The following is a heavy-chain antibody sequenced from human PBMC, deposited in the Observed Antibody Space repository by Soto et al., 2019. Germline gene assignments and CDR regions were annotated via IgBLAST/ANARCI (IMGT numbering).Heavy chain of an antibody. CDR2: IYYSGST. D-gene: IGHD2-2*01. Sequence: SQTLSLTCTVSGGSISSYYWSWIRQPPGKGLEWIGYIYYSGSTNYNPSLKSRVTISVDTSKNQFSLKLSSVTAADTAVYYCARGRYCSSTSCYDYYYYMDVWGKGTTVTVSS. V-gene: IGHV4-59*01. CDR1: GGSISSYY. CDR3: ARGRYCSSTSCYDYYYYMDV. J-gene: IGHJ6*03.